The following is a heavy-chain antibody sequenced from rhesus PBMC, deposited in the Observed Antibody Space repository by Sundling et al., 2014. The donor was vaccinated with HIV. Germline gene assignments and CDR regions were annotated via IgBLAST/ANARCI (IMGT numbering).Heavy chain of an antibody. D-gene: IGHD6-31*01. CDR1: NGSFSGYY. J-gene: IGHJ4*01. CDR3: ANSKSGWYGHFDY. CDR2: IFGNSAST. V-gene: IGHV4-143*01. Sequence: QVHLQESDPGLVEPSETLSLICSVSNGSFSGYYWSWIRQPPGKGLEWIGYIFGNSASTNYNPSLKNRVTISKDTSKNQFSLKLTSVTAADTAVYYCANSKSGWYGHFDYWGQGVLVTVSS.